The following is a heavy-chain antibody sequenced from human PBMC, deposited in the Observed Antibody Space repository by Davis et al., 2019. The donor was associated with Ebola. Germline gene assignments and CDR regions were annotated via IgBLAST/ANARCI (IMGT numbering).Heavy chain of an antibody. V-gene: IGHV3-23*01. Sequence: GESLKISCAASGFTFSNYAMSWVRQAPGKGLEWVSTFSGIGDSTYYADSVKGRFTISRDNSKNTLYLQMNSLRAEDTAVYYCVRDTYYYYNTMDVWGKGTAVTVSS. CDR2: FSGIGDST. J-gene: IGHJ6*04. CDR3: VRDTYYYYNTMDV. CDR1: GFTFSNYA.